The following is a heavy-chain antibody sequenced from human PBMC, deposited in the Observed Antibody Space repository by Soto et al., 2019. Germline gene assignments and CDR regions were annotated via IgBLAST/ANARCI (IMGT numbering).Heavy chain of an antibody. Sequence: ASVKVSCEAPGYTYTSRYMHWVRQATGQGLEWMGIINPSGGSTSYAQKFQGRVTMTRDTSTSTVYMELSSLRSEDTAVYYCARKSFSGDLDAFDIWGQGTMLTVSS. CDR1: GYTYTSRY. V-gene: IGHV1-46*01. CDR2: INPSGGST. CDR3: ARKSFSGDLDAFDI. J-gene: IGHJ3*02. D-gene: IGHD1-26*01.